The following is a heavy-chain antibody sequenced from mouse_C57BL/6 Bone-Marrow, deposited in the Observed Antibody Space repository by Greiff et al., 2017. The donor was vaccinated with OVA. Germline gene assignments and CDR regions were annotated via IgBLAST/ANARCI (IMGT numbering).Heavy chain of an antibody. CDR3: ARWATTVVATRYFDV. J-gene: IGHJ1*03. CDR1: GYTFTSYT. V-gene: IGHV1-4*01. D-gene: IGHD1-1*01. Sequence: VQLVESGAELARPGASVKMSCKASGYTFTSYTMHWVNQRPGQGLEWIGYINPSSGYTKYNQKFKDKATLTADKSYSTTYMQLSSLTSEDSAVYYCARWATTVVATRYFDVWGTGTTVTVSS. CDR2: INPSSGYT.